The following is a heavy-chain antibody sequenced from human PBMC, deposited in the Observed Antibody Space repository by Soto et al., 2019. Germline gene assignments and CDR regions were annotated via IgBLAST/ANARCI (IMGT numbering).Heavy chain of an antibody. CDR3: AGDEYYYDSSGYPVGYGMDV. CDR2: IWYDGSNK. V-gene: IGHV3-33*01. CDR1: GFTFSSYG. Sequence: GGSLRLSCAASGFTFSSYGMHWVRQAPGKGLEWVAVIWYDGSNKYYADSVKGRFTISRDNSKNTLYLQMNSLRAEDTAVYYCAGDEYYYDSSGYPVGYGMDVWGQGTTVTVSS. D-gene: IGHD3-22*01. J-gene: IGHJ6*02.